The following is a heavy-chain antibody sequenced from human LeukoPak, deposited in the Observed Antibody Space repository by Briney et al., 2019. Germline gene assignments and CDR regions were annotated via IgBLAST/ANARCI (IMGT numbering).Heavy chain of an antibody. J-gene: IGHJ4*02. CDR3: ARGVPYYYDSSGYPFHY. CDR1: GGSISSYY. CDR2: IYYSGST. D-gene: IGHD3-22*01. V-gene: IGHV4-59*01. Sequence: SETLSLTCTASGGSISSYYWNWIRQPPGKGLEWIGYIYYSGSTNYNPSLKSRVTISVDTSKNQFSLKLSSVTAADTAVYYCARGVPYYYDSSGYPFHYWGQGTLVTVSS.